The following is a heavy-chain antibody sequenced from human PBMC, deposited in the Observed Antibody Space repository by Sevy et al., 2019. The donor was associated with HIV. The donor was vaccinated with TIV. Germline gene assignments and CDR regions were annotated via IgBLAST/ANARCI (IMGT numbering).Heavy chain of an antibody. J-gene: IGHJ3*02. CDR1: GGSNSWSSSC. Sequence: SETLSLTCTVAGGSNSWSSSCWGWIRQPPGKGLQWIGSIFYSGPTYYNPSLKSRVTISVDTSKNQFSLKLRSVTAADRAVYYCARRRVEDYYGSGTPPLVNGAFDIWGQGTMVTVSS. D-gene: IGHD3-10*01. CDR2: IFYSGPT. V-gene: IGHV4-39*01. CDR3: ARRRVEDYYGSGTPPLVNGAFDI.